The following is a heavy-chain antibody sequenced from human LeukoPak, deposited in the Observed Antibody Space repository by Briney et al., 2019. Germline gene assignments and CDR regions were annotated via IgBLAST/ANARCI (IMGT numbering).Heavy chain of an antibody. CDR3: ARHYCTGGYCSIDY. V-gene: IGHV4-59*08. D-gene: IGHD2-8*02. CDR2: VFYSGSA. Sequence: PSETLSLTCTVSGGSISGPNWSWVRQPPGKGLSWIGYVFYSGSAYYNPSLKSRVTISIDTSKGQFSLNVNSVTAADTAVYFCARHYCTGGYCSIDYWGQGILVTVSS. J-gene: IGHJ4*02. CDR1: GGSISGPN.